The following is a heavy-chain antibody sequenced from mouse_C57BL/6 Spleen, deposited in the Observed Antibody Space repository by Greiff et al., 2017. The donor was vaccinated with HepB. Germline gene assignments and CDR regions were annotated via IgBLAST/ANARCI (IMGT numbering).Heavy chain of an antibody. CDR3: ARRGVTTEGYAMDY. CDR1: GFSFTSYG. V-gene: IGHV2-2*01. D-gene: IGHD2-2*01. CDR2: IWSGGST. J-gene: IGHJ4*01. Sequence: QVQLKESGPGLVQPSQSLSITCTVSGFSFTSYGVHWVRQSPGKGLEWLGVIWSGGSTDYNAAFISRLSISKDNSTSQVFFKMNSLQADDTAIYYCARRGVTTEGYAMDYWGQGTSVTVSS.